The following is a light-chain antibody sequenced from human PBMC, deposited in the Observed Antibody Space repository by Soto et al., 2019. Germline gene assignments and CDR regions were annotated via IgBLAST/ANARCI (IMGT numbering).Light chain of an antibody. CDR3: SSFTTSTTLYV. V-gene: IGLV2-14*01. CDR2: EVK. CDR1: SGDVGASDY. J-gene: IGLJ1*01. Sequence: QSVLTQPASVSGSPGQSITVSCTGTSGDVGASDYVSWYQHHPGKAPKAIIYEVKNRPSGVSSRFSGSKSANTASLTISGLQAEDEADYYCSSFTTSTTLYVFGTGTKGTVL.